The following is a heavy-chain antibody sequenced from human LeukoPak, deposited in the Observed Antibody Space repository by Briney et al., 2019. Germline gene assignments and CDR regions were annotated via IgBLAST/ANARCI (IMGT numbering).Heavy chain of an antibody. CDR1: GFTFSSYE. CDR3: AKDALSGWYGYSDY. CDR2: ISGSGSST. J-gene: IGHJ4*02. Sequence: GGSRRLSCAASGFTFSSYEMNWVRQAPGKGLEWVSSISGSGSSTYYADSVKGRFTISRDNSKNTLFLQMNSLRAEDTAVYHCAKDALSGWYGYSDYWGQGTLVTVSS. V-gene: IGHV3-23*01. D-gene: IGHD6-19*01.